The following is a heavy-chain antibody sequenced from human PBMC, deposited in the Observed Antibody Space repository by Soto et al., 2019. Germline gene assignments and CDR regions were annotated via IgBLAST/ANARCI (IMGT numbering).Heavy chain of an antibody. CDR1: GFSFSSYA. D-gene: IGHD1-26*01. J-gene: IGHJ4*02. Sequence: GGSLRLSCAASGFSFSSYARGWVRQPPGKGLDWLSSISAGGDGTYYADSVKGRFTISRDNSKNTVYLQMSSLRADDTAVYYCADGGRYPYYWGPGTLVTVSS. V-gene: IGHV3-23*01. CDR2: ISAGGDGT. CDR3: ADGGRYPYY.